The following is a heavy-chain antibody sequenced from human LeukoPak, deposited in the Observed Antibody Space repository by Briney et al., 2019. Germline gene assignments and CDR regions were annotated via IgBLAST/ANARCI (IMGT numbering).Heavy chain of an antibody. CDR2: INPNSGDT. CDR3: AEEGY. J-gene: IGHJ4*02. CDR1: GYTFTSYD. V-gene: IGHV1-2*02. Sequence: GASVKVSCKASGYTFTSYDINWVRQAPGQGLEWMGWINPNSGDTDYAQKFQGRVTMTRDTSISTAYMELSTLTSDDTAVYFCAEEGYWGQGTLVTVSS.